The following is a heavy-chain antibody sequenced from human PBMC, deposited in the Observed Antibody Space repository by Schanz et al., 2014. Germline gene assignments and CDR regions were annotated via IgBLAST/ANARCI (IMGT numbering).Heavy chain of an antibody. CDR2: MPFDYSSQ. CDR3: ARDDSPSTKPFDS. CDR1: GFTFSDFG. J-gene: IGHJ4*02. V-gene: IGHV3-30*02. Sequence: ESGGAVVQPGGSLRLSCAATGFTFSDFGMHWVRQASGKGLEWVAFMPFDYSSQYYADSVKGRFTISRDNSKNTLYLQMNSLRAEDTAVYYCARDDSPSTKPFDSWGQGTLVSVSS. D-gene: IGHD2-21*01.